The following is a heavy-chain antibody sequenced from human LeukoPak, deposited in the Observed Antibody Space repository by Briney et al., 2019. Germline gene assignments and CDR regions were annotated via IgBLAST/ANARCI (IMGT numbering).Heavy chain of an antibody. J-gene: IGHJ6*03. D-gene: IGHD4-17*01. CDR3: AKDLRATVYYYYMDV. CDR1: GFTFSSYG. Sequence: GGSLRLSCAASGFTFSSYGMHWVRQAPGKGLEWVAVTSYDGSNKYYADSVKGRFTISRDNSKNTLYLQMNSLRAEDTAVYYCAKDLRATVYYYYMDVWGKGTTVTVSS. V-gene: IGHV3-30*18. CDR2: TSYDGSNK.